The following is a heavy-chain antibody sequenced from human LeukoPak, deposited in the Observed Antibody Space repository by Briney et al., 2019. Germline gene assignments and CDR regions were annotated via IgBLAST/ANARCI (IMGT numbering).Heavy chain of an antibody. CDR1: GGTFSSYA. J-gene: IGHJ4*02. V-gene: IGHV1-3*04. CDR2: INTGNGNT. CDR3: ARVVGATTQLDY. D-gene: IGHD1-26*01. Sequence: ASVKVSCKASGGTFSSYAISWVRQAPGQRLEWMGWINTGNGNTKYSQKFQGKVTITRDTSASTAYMELSSLTSEDTAVYYCARVVGATTQLDYWGQGTLVTVSS.